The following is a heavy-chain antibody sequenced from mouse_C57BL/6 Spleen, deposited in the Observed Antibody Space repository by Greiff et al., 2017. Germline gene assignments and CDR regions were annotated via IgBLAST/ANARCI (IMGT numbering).Heavy chain of an antibody. CDR3: AYYGSSPWFAY. CDR2: ISYDGSN. J-gene: IGHJ3*01. Sequence: EVKLMESGPGLVKPSQSLSLTCSVTGYSITSGYYWNWIRQFPGNKLEWMGYISYDGSNNYNPSLKNRISITRDTSKNQFFLKLNSVTTEDTATYYCAYYGSSPWFAYWGQGTLVTVSA. CDR1: GYSITSGYY. D-gene: IGHD1-1*01. V-gene: IGHV3-6*01.